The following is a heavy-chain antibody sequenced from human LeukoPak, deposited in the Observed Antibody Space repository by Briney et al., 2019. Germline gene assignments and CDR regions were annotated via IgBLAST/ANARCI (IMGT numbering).Heavy chain of an antibody. V-gene: IGHV3-48*03. CDR2: ISSSGSTI. CDR1: GFTFSSYE. CDR3: AREVYCSGGSCYPYYFDY. Sequence: GGSLRLSCAASGFTFSSYEMNWVRQAPGKGLEWVSYISSSGSTIYYADSVKGRFTISRDNAKNSLYLQMNSLRAEDTAVYYCAREVYCSGGSCYPYYFDYWGQGTLVTVSS. J-gene: IGHJ4*02. D-gene: IGHD2-15*01.